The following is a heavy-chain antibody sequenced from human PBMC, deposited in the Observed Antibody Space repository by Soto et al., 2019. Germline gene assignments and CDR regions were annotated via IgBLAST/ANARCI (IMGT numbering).Heavy chain of an antibody. CDR3: ARDAYYYDSSGYYPYYFDY. J-gene: IGHJ4*02. CDR1: GFTFSSYA. V-gene: IGHV3-30-3*01. D-gene: IGHD3-22*01. Sequence: QVQLVESGGGVVQPGRSLRLSCAASGFTFSSYAMHWVRQAPSKGLEWVAVISYDGSNKYYADSVKGRFTISRDNSKNTLYLQMNSLRAEDTAVYYCARDAYYYDSSGYYPYYFDYWGQGTLVTVSS. CDR2: ISYDGSNK.